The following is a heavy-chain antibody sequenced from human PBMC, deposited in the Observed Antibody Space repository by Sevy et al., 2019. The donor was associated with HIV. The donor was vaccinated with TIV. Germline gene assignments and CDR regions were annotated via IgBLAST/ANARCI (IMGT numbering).Heavy chain of an antibody. V-gene: IGHV4-30-4*01. CDR2: ISYTGNT. D-gene: IGHD6-6*01. CDR1: GGSISSGNYY. J-gene: IGHJ5*02. Sequence: SETLSLTCTVSGGSISSGNYYWHWIRQPPGKGLEWIGYISYTGNTYYNPSLKSPVTISVDTSNNQFSLRLTSVTAADTAVYYCARDASEYTSSPVWFDPWGQGTLVTASS. CDR3: ARDASEYTSSPVWFDP.